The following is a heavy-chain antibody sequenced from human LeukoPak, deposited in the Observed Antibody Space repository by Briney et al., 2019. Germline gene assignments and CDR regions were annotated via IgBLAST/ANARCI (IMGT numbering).Heavy chain of an antibody. J-gene: IGHJ4*02. CDR1: GYPFISYG. CDR3: ARDVSSGASSKAHLLVY. CDR2: INPYNGNT. V-gene: IGHV1-18*01. Sequence: GPGKVPFQASGYPFISYGISWGGPAPGQGLGGRGWINPYNGNTNYAQKFQGRVTFTTDTSTSTAYMELRSLTSDDTAVYYCARDVSSGASSKAHLLVYWGQGALVTVSS. D-gene: IGHD2-15*01.